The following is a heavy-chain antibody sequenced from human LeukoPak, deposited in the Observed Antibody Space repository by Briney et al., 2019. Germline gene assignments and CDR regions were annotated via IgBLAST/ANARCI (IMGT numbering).Heavy chain of an antibody. CDR2: IYYSGST. Sequence: SETLSLTCTVSGGSISSSSYYWGWIRQPPGKGLEWIGSIYYSGSTYYNPSLKSRVTISVDTSKNQFSLKLSSVTAADTAVYYCARHGGRLLWFGELSEYYFDYWGQGTLVTVSS. D-gene: IGHD3-10*01. J-gene: IGHJ4*02. CDR3: ARHGGRLLWFGELSEYYFDY. CDR1: GGSISSSSYY. V-gene: IGHV4-39*01.